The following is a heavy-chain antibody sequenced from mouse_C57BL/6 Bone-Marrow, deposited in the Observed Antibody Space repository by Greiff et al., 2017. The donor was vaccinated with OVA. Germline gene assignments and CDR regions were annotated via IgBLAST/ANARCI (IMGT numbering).Heavy chain of an antibody. V-gene: IGHV14-1*01. CDR2: IDPADGDT. CDR3: TTYYYGYEEVYFDY. Sequence: VQLQQSGAELVRPGASVKLSCTASGFNITDYYMHWVKQRPEQGLEWIGRIDPADGDTEYAPKFQGKATMTADTSSNTTYLQLSSLTSEDTAVYYCTTYYYGYEEVYFDYWGQGTTLTVSS. CDR1: GFNITDYY. D-gene: IGHD2-2*01. J-gene: IGHJ2*01.